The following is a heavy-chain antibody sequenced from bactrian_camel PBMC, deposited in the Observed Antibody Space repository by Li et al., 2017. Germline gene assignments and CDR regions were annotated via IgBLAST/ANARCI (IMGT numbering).Heavy chain of an antibody. CDR1: GYTFSSKC. Sequence: QLVESGGGSVQAGGSLRLSCAVSGYTFSSKCLGWFRQAPGRERERVATIQDGTTYYADSLKGRFTISHDNAKNTLYLQMNSLSTEDTAMYICAADRLSLSSRMGSDYVPRNVGYWGQGTQV. CDR3: AADRLSLSSRMGSDYVPRNVGY. V-gene: IGHV3S53*01. J-gene: IGHJ6*01. D-gene: IGHD4*01. CDR2: IQDGTT.